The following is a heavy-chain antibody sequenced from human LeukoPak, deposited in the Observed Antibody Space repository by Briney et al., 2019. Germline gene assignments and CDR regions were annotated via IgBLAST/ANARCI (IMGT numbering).Heavy chain of an antibody. J-gene: IGHJ1*01. V-gene: IGHV3-11*01. CDR3: ARGKYDSSPFLQH. Sequence: PGGSLRLSCAASGFTFSDYYMSWIRQAPGKGLEWVSYISSSGSIIYYADSVKGRFTISRDNAKNSLYLQMNSQRAEDTAVYYCARGKYDSSPFLQHWGQGTLVTVSS. D-gene: IGHD3-22*01. CDR1: GFTFSDYY. CDR2: ISSSGSII.